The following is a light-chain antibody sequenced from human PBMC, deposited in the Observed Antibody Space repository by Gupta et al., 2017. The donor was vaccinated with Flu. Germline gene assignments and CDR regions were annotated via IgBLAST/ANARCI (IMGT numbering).Light chain of an antibody. V-gene: IGLV1-40*01. Sequence: IYCTGSTYNIGAGYDVNWDQQVSGTAPNLLIYDNNNRHSGVPDRFSGSKYGTSASLTIAGLQAEDAADYYCQSYDTRLSGLVFGGGTKLTVL. CDR3: QSYDTRLSGLV. J-gene: IGLJ2*01. CDR1: TYNIGAGYD. CDR2: DNN.